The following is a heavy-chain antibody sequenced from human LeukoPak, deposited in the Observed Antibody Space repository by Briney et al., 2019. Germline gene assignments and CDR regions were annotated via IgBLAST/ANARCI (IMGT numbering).Heavy chain of an antibody. V-gene: IGHV1-2*02. CDR2: INPNSGGT. CDR3: ARDIFSGAVTTPDV. J-gene: IGHJ6*02. Sequence: GASVKVSCKASGYTFTGYYMHWVRQAPGQGLEWMGWINPNSGGTNYAQKFQGRVTMTRDTSISTAFMELSRLRSDDTALYYCARDIFSGAVTTPDVWGQGTTVTVSS. D-gene: IGHD4-11*01. CDR1: GYTFTGYY.